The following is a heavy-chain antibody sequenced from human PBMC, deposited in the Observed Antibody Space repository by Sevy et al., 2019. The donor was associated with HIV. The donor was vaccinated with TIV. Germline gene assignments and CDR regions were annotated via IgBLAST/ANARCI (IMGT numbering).Heavy chain of an antibody. CDR3: AREEYYGSGTSPLDS. Sequence: GGSLRLSCAASGFAFNSYAVHWVRQAPGKGLEWLAVISYDERNKFYADSVRGRFSISRDNYKNTLYLQMNSLRSEDTAVYYCAREEYYGSGTSPLDSWGQGTLVTVSS. D-gene: IGHD3-10*01. J-gene: IGHJ4*02. CDR1: GFAFNSYA. V-gene: IGHV3-30*04. CDR2: ISYDERNK.